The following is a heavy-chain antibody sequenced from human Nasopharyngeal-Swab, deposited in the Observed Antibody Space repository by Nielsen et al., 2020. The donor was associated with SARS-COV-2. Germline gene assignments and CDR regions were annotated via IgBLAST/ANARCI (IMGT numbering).Heavy chain of an antibody. CDR1: GGSISSGSYY. CDR2: IYTSGST. Sequence: SETLSLTCTVSGGSISSGSYYWSWIRQPAGKGLEWIGRIYTSGSTNYNPSLKSRVTISVDTSKNRFSLKLSSVTAADTAVYYCARDQYCSGGSCTVFDYWGQGTLVTVSS. V-gene: IGHV4-61*02. D-gene: IGHD2-15*01. J-gene: IGHJ4*02. CDR3: ARDQYCSGGSCTVFDY.